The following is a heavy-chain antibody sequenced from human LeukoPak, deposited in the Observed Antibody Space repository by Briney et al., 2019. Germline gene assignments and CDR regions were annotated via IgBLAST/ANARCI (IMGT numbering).Heavy chain of an antibody. CDR1: GFTFSSYW. CDR3: ARGYPENLLGYCSSTSCYTGAFDI. CDR2: IYSGGST. Sequence: PGGSLRLSCAASGFTFSSYWMSWVRQAPGKGLEWVSVIYSGGSTYYADSVKGRFTISRDNSKNTLYLQMNSLRAEDTAVYYCARGYPENLLGYCSSTSCYTGAFDIWGQGTMVTVSS. J-gene: IGHJ3*02. V-gene: IGHV3-53*01. D-gene: IGHD2-2*02.